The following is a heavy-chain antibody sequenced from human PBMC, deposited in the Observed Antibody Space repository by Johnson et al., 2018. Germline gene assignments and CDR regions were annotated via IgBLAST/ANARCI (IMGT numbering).Heavy chain of an antibody. CDR2: ISWDGGST. D-gene: IGHD1-26*01. J-gene: IGHJ3*02. CDR3: AGGSNDAFDI. Sequence: EVQLLETGGVVVQPGGSLRLSCAASGFTFDDYTMHWVRQAPGKGLEWVSLISWDGGSTYYADSVKGRFTISRDNSKNTLYLQMNSLRAEDTAVYYCAGGSNDAFDIWGQGTMVTVSS. CDR1: GFTFDDYT. V-gene: IGHV3-43*01.